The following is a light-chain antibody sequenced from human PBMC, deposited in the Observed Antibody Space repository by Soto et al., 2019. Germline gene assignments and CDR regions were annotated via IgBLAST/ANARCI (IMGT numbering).Light chain of an antibody. CDR3: QQFNGDPFT. CDR1: QGISSA. CDR2: DAS. Sequence: AIQLTQSPSSLSASVGDRVTITCRASQGISSALAWYQQKPGKAPNLLIYDASRLESGVPSRFSGSGSGTDFTLTISSLQPEDFATYYCQQFNGDPFTFGPGTKVDIK. V-gene: IGKV1-13*02. J-gene: IGKJ3*01.